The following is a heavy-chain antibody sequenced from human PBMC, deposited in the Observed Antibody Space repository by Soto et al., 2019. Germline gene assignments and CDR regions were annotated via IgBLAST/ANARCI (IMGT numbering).Heavy chain of an antibody. V-gene: IGHV3-23*01. Sequence: EVQLLESGGGLVQPGGSLRLSCAASGFTFSTYAMNWVRQAPGNGLEWVSAISGSGGSIHYADSVKGRFTICRDNSKNSLYLQMNSLRDDDTAVYHCVKGYWKGDVWGQGTTVTVSS. CDR2: ISGSGGSI. CDR1: GFTFSTYA. J-gene: IGHJ6*02. D-gene: IGHD1-1*01. CDR3: VKGYWKGDV.